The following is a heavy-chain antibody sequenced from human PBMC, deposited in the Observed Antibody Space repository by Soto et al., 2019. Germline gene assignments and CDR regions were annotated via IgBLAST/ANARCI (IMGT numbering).Heavy chain of an antibody. CDR1: GGTFGTYD. CDR3: ARRHFYYGMDV. CDR2: IIPLFGTA. V-gene: IGHV1-69*06. Sequence: QVQLVQSGAEVKKPGSSVKVSCKASGGTFGTYDISWVRQAPGQGIEWMGGIIPLFGTANYAQKFQGRVTITADKTTTTAYMKLSRLRSDVSAIYYCARRHFYYGMDVWGKGTKVTVSS. J-gene: IGHJ6*04.